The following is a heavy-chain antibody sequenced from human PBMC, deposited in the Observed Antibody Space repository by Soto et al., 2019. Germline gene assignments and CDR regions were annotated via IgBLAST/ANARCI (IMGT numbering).Heavy chain of an antibody. CDR3: ASDMSTT. Sequence: QVQVVQSGAEVNKPGASVKVSCKASGYTFTSHDINWMRQATGQGLEWMGWMNPNSGHTNYAQKFQGRVTMTRDTSISTAYMELTNLRSEDTAIYYCASDMSTTWGQGTLVTVSS. D-gene: IGHD2-2*01. CDR1: GYTFTSHD. J-gene: IGHJ5*02. V-gene: IGHV1-8*01. CDR2: MNPNSGHT.